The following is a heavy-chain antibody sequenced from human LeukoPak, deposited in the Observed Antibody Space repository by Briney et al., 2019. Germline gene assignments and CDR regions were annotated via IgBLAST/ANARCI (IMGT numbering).Heavy chain of an antibody. J-gene: IGHJ4*02. D-gene: IGHD1-1*01. CDR3: ARGPAGYN. V-gene: IGHV3-53*01. CDR1: GFTVRSNH. Sequence: GGSLRLSCAASGFTVRSNHMSWVRQAPGKGLEWVSVIYGGGSTDYPDSVKGRFTISRDNLKNTLYLQMNSLRAEDTAVYYCARGPAGYNWGQGTLVTFSS. CDR2: IYGGGST.